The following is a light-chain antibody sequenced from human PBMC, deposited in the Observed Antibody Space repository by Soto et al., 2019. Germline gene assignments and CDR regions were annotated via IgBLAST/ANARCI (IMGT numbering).Light chain of an antibody. Sequence: QSALTQPASVSGSPGQSITISCTGTSSDVGSYNLVSWYQQHPGKAPNLLIYEGSKRPSGVSNRFSGSKSGSTASLPVSGLQAEDEADYYCSSYAGDTTSDVVFGGGTKLTVL. V-gene: IGLV2-23*01. J-gene: IGLJ2*01. CDR2: EGS. CDR1: SSDVGSYNL. CDR3: SSYAGDTTSDVV.